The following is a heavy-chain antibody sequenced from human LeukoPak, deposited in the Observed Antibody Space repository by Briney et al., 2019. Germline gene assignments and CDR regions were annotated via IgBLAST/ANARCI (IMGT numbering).Heavy chain of an antibody. CDR1: GFTFSSYS. CDR2: ISSSSTI. CDR3: ARDLQELAFDY. D-gene: IGHD4-11*01. J-gene: IGHJ4*02. Sequence: GGSLRLSCVASGFTFSSYSMNWVRQAPGKGLEWVSYISSSSTIYYADSVKGRFTISRDNAKNSLYLQMNSLRAKDTAVYYCARDLQELAFDYWGQGTLVTVSS. V-gene: IGHV3-48*01.